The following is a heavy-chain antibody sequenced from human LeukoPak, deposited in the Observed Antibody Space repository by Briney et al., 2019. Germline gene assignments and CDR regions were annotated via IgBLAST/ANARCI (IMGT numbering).Heavy chain of an antibody. J-gene: IGHJ5*02. CDR3: ARHKSHDSSGDWFDP. Sequence: GGSLRLSCAASGFTVSSNYMSWVRQAPGTGLEWVSVIYSGGSTYYADSVKGRFTISRDNSKNTLYLQMNSLRAEDTAVYYCARHKSHDSSGDWFDPWGQGTLVTVSS. CDR1: GFTVSSNY. V-gene: IGHV3-66*04. CDR2: IYSGGST. D-gene: IGHD3-22*01.